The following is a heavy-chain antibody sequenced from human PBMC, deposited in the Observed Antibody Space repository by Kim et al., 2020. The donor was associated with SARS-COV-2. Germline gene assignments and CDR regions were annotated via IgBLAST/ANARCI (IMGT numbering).Heavy chain of an antibody. CDR3: ARVRWELLNAFDI. D-gene: IGHD1-26*01. J-gene: IGHJ3*02. CDR2: INHSGST. Sequence: SETLSLTCAVYGGSFSGYYWSWIRQPPGKGLEWIGEINHSGSTNYNPSLKSRVTISVDTSKNQFSLKLSSVTAADTAVYYCARVRWELLNAFDIWGQGTMVTVSS. CDR1: GGSFSGYY. V-gene: IGHV4-34*01.